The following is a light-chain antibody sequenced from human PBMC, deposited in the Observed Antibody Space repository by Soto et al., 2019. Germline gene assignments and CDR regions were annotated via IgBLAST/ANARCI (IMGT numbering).Light chain of an antibody. Sequence: QSALTQPASVSGSPGQSITISCTGTSSDVGGYNYVSWYQHHPGKVPQLMIYDVSNRPSGVSNRFSGSKSGNTASLTISGLQDEDEADYYCYSYTSSTTYVFGTGTKLNVL. CDR1: SSDVGGYNY. CDR2: DVS. J-gene: IGLJ1*01. V-gene: IGLV2-14*03. CDR3: YSYTSSTTYV.